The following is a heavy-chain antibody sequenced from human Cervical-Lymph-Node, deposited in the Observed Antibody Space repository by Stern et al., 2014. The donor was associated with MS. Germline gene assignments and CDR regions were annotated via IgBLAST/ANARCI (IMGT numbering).Heavy chain of an antibody. J-gene: IGHJ4*02. CDR2: INDIGST. Sequence: VQLVQSGPGLVKPSETLSLTCIVSGGSISNYYWGWIRQPPGKGLEYIGYINDIGSTSYNTSLKSRVTISVDTSKNQFSLKLRSVSAADTAVYYCARRNINSGLDYWGQGTLVTVSS. CDR1: GGSISNYY. V-gene: IGHV4-59*08. D-gene: IGHD6-19*01. CDR3: ARRNINSGLDY.